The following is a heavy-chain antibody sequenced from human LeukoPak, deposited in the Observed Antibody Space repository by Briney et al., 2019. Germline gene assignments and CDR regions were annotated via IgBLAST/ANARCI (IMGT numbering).Heavy chain of an antibody. CDR2: IYYTGST. CDR3: AREKRYSCGFGIFDY. V-gene: IGHV4-59*01. Sequence: SETLSLTCTLAGGSISSYYWSWIRQPPGKALEWIGYIYYTGSTSYNPSLTSRVTISVDTSKNQFSLKLSSVTAADTAIYYCAREKRYSCGFGIFDYWGQGSLVTVSS. D-gene: IGHD5-18*01. CDR1: GGSISSYY. J-gene: IGHJ4*02.